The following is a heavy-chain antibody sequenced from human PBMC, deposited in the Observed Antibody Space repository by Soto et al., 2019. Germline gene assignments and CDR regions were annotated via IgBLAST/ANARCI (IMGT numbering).Heavy chain of an antibody. D-gene: IGHD2-2*01. CDR1: GYTFTSYY. CDR3: VRDFTKLGYCSSTSCRSKYYGMDV. J-gene: IGHJ6*02. Sequence: GASVKVSCKASGYTFTSYYMHWVRQAPGQGLEWMGIINPSGGSTSYAQKFQGRVTMTRDTSTSTVYMELSSLRSEDTAVYYCVRDFTKLGYCSSTSCRSKYYGMDVWGQGTTVTVSS. CDR2: INPSGGST. V-gene: IGHV1-46*01.